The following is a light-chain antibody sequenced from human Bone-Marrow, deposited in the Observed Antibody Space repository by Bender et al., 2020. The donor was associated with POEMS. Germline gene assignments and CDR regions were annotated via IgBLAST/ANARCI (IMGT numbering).Light chain of an antibody. CDR1: KLGNKY. CDR2: KDK. CDR3: QAWDSSTVV. Sequence: YDLTQPPSVSVSPGQTASITCSGDKLGNKYVCWYQQKPGQSPVLVIHKDKQRPSGIPERFSGSNSGNTATLTISGTQAMDEADYYCQAWDSSTVVFGGGTKLTVL. V-gene: IGLV3-1*01. J-gene: IGLJ2*01.